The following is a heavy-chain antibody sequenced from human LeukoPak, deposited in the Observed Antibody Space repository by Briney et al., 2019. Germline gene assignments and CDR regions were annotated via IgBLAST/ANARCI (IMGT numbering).Heavy chain of an antibody. CDR1: GFTFSGYW. D-gene: IGHD6-6*01. CDR2: IKQDGSEK. Sequence: GGSLRLSCTASGFTFSGYWMSWVRQAPGKGLEWVASIKQDGSEKYYVDSVKGRFTISRDNDKNSLYLQMNSLRAEDTAVYYCARGLGEYNSYFDYWGQGTLVTVSS. CDR3: ARGLGEYNSYFDY. J-gene: IGHJ4*02. V-gene: IGHV3-7*01.